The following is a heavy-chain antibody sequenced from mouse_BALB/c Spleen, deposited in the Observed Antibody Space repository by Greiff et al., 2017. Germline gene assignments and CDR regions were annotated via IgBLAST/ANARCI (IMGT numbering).Heavy chain of an antibody. V-gene: IGHV1-9*01. Sequence: QVQLQQSGAELMKPGASVKISCKATGYTFSSYWIEWVKQRPGHGLEWIGEILPGSGSTNYNEKFKGKATFTADTSSNTAYMQLSSLTSEDSAVYYCARGGGGYLWYFDVWGAGTTVTVSS. CDR2: ILPGSGST. CDR1: GYTFSSYW. J-gene: IGHJ1*01. D-gene: IGHD1-1*02. CDR3: ARGGGGYLWYFDV.